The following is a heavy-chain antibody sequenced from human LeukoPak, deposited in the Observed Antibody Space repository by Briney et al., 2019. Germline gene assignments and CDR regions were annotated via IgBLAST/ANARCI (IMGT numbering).Heavy chain of an antibody. CDR3: ASSYYYGSGSKFDY. V-gene: IGHV4-30-2*01. D-gene: IGHD3-10*01. CDR2: IYHSVST. J-gene: IGHJ4*02. CDR1: GGSISSGGYS. Sequence: SESLSLTSAVSGGSISSGGYSWSWIRQPPGKGLEWIGYIYHSVSTYYNPSLKSRVTISVDRSKNQFSLKLCSVTAADTAVYYCASSYYYGSGSKFDYWGQGTLVTVSS.